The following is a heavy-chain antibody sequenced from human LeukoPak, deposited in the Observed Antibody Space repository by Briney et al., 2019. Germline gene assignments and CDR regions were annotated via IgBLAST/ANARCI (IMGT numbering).Heavy chain of an antibody. J-gene: IGHJ6*02. Sequence: SVKVSCKASGGTFSSYAISWVRQAPGQGLEWMGGIIPIFGTANYAQKFQGRVTITADESTSTAYMELSSLRSEDTAVYYCARDTTRSGSYFDYYYGMDVWGQGTTVTVSS. D-gene: IGHD1-26*01. CDR2: IIPIFGTA. V-gene: IGHV1-69*13. CDR1: GGTFSSYA. CDR3: ARDTTRSGSYFDYYYGMDV.